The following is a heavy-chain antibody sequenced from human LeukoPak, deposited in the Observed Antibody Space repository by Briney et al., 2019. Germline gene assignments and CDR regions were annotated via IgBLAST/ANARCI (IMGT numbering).Heavy chain of an antibody. CDR2: INPNSGGT. CDR3: ARDGTGVYNLVQY. J-gene: IGHJ4*02. D-gene: IGHD5-24*01. CDR1: GYTFTVYY. V-gene: IGHV1-2*02. Sequence: ASVKVSCTSSGYTFTVYYMHWVRQAPGQGLEWMGWINPNSGGTNYAQKFQGRVTMTRDTSISAVYMELSRLRSDDTAVYYCARDGTGVYNLVQYWGQGTLVTVSS.